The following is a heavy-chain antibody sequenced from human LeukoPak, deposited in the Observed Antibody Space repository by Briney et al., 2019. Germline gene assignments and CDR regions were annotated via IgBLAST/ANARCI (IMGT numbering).Heavy chain of an antibody. J-gene: IGHJ4*02. D-gene: IGHD3-22*01. V-gene: IGHV1-18*03. Sequence: ASVKVSCKASGYTFTSYGINWVRQAPGQGLEWMGWISAYNGDTNYAQKLQGRVTITRDTSASIAYMELSSLRSEDMAVYYCAREHYDSSGYAFDYWGQGTLVTVSS. CDR2: ISAYNGDT. CDR1: GYTFTSYG. CDR3: AREHYDSSGYAFDY.